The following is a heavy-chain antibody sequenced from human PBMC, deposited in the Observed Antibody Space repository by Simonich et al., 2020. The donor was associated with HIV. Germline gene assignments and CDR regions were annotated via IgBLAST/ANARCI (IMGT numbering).Heavy chain of an antibody. CDR1: GFTFSNHW. V-gene: IGHV3-7*01. J-gene: IGHJ2*01. D-gene: IGHD7-27*01. CDR2: INQDGSEK. Sequence: EVQLVESGGGLVQSGGSLRLSCAASGFTFSNHWMTWVRQSPGKGREWVAYINQDGSEKNYVDSVKGRFTISRDNAKNSLSLLMNSLRDEDTALYYCALGWGSGWYFDLWGRATLVTVSS. CDR3: ALGWGSGWYFDL.